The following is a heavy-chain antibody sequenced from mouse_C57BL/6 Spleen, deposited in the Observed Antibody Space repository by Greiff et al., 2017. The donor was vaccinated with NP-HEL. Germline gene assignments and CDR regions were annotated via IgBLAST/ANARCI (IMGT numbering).Heavy chain of an antibody. D-gene: IGHD1-1*01. CDR3: ARGDNYYGSSSYDFDY. Sequence: EVKLVESGGGLVKPGGSLKLSCAASGFTFSDYGMHWVRQAPEKGLEWVAYISSGSSTIYYADTVKGRFTISRDNAKNTLFLQMTSLRSEDTAMYYCARGDNYYGSSSYDFDYWGQGTTLTVSS. J-gene: IGHJ2*01. V-gene: IGHV5-17*01. CDR1: GFTFSDYG. CDR2: ISSGSSTI.